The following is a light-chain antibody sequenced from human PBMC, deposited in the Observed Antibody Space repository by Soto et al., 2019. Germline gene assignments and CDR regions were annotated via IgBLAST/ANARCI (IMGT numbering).Light chain of an antibody. J-gene: IGKJ1*01. CDR1: QTISSW. Sequence: DIQMPQSPSPLSGSVGDRVTITCRASQTISSWLAWYQQKPGKAPKILIYKASSLESGVQSRFSGSGSGTEFTLTIRSLKPDDLAPYSCQPLNTYSSTFGPGTKG. V-gene: IGKV1-5*03. CDR3: QPLNTYSST. CDR2: KAS.